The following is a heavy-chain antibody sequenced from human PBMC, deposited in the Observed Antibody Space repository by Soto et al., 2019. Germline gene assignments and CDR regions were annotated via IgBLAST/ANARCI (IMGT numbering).Heavy chain of an antibody. J-gene: IGHJ4*02. Sequence: QVQLVQSGAEVKKPGSSVKVSCKASGGTFSSYAISWVRQAPGQGLEWMGGIIPIFGTANYAQKFQGRVTITADESTSTAYMELSSLRSEDTAVYYCARDLIVEMATICVGLGGWGQGTLVTVST. V-gene: IGHV1-69*01. D-gene: IGHD5-12*01. CDR1: GGTFSSYA. CDR2: IIPIFGTA. CDR3: ARDLIVEMATICVGLGG.